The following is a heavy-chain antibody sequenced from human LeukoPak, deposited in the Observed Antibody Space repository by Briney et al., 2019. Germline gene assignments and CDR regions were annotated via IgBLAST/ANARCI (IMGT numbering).Heavy chain of an antibody. CDR3: AKAPSIAAAGRQDY. CDR1: GFTFSSYG. D-gene: IGHD6-13*01. Sequence: GRSLRLSCAVSGFTFSSYGMHWVRQAPGKGLEWVAVISYDGSNKYYADSVKGRFTISRDNSKNTLYLQMNSLRAEDTAVYYCAKAPSIAAAGRQDYWGQGTLVTVSS. CDR2: ISYDGSNK. J-gene: IGHJ4*02. V-gene: IGHV3-30*18.